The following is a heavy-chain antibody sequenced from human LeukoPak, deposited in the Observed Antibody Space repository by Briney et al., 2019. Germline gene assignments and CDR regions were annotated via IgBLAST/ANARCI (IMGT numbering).Heavy chain of an antibody. CDR1: GYTFTGYY. V-gene: IGHV1-2*06. D-gene: IGHD6-19*01. J-gene: IGHJ4*02. CDR3: ATSLSPQWLVSLDY. CDR2: INPNSGGT. Sequence: ASVKVSCKASGYTFTGYYMHWVRQAPGQGLEWMGRINPNSGGTNYAQKFQGRVTMTRDTSISTAYMELSRLGSDDTAVYYCATSLSPQWLVSLDYWGQGTLVTVSS.